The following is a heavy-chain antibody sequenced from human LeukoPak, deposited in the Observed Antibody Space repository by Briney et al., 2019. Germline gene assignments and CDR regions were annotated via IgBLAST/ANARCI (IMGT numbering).Heavy chain of an antibody. J-gene: IGHJ4*02. Sequence: TLSLTCTVSGGSISSGSYYWSWIRQPAGKGLEWIGRIYTSGSTNYNPSLKSRVTISVDTSKNQFSLKLSSVTAADTAVYYCARDGGPYYDPHWGQGTLVTVSS. CDR2: IYTSGST. V-gene: IGHV4-61*02. CDR1: GGSISSGSYY. CDR3: ARDGGPYYDPH. D-gene: IGHD3-3*01.